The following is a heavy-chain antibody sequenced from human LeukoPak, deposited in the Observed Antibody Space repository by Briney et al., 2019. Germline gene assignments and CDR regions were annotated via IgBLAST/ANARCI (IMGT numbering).Heavy chain of an antibody. Sequence: GASVKVSCKASGGTFSSYAISWVRQAPGQGLEWMGGIIPIFGTANYAQKFQGRVTITADESTSTAHMELSSLRSEDTAVYYCARELYSSSWYGYFDYWGQGTLVTVSS. J-gene: IGHJ4*02. CDR3: ARELYSSSWYGYFDY. V-gene: IGHV1-69*13. CDR2: IIPIFGTA. CDR1: GGTFSSYA. D-gene: IGHD6-13*01.